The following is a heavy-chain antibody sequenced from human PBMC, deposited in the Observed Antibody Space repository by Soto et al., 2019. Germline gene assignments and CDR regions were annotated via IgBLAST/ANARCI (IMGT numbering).Heavy chain of an antibody. CDR1: GFTFSIYA. CDR2: ISGNGGT. J-gene: IGHJ4*02. V-gene: IGHV3-23*01. Sequence: EVQLLESGGGLVQPGGSLRLSCAASGFTFSIYAMSWVRQIPGKGLEWVSTISGNGGTSYADYVRGGLTISRDNAKHTLYLQRNGLRGDDTAIYYCAKDAPGSGWLSDYWGQGALVTGSS. D-gene: IGHD3-22*01. CDR3: AKDAPGSGWLSDY.